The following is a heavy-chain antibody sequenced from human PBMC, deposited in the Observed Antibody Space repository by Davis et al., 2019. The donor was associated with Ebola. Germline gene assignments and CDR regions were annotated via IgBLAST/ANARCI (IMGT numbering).Heavy chain of an antibody. CDR3: TTSYYDSAGVNHGDDAFES. CDR1: GFIFTNAW. Sequence: PGGSLRLSCAASGFIFTNAWMTWVRQAPGKGLEWPGRIKSKTQGGATDYAAPVKGRITISRDDSKTTSYVEMSSLTAEDTAVYYCTTSYYDSAGVNHGDDAFESWGQGTMVTVSS. V-gene: IGHV3-15*01. CDR2: IKSKTQGGAT. J-gene: IGHJ3*02. D-gene: IGHD3-22*01.